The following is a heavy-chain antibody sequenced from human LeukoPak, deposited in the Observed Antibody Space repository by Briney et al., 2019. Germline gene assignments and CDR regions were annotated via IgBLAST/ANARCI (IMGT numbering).Heavy chain of an antibody. V-gene: IGHV1-18*04. CDR1: GYNFIDYY. J-gene: IGHJ6*02. CDR3: ARGTQDIVVVPAAMGYYYYGMDV. Sequence: ASVKVSCKTSGYNFIDYYINWVRQAPGQGLEWMGWISAYNGNTNYAQKLQGRVTMTTDTSTSTAYMELRSLRSDDTAVYYCARGTQDIVVVPAAMGYYYYGMDVWGQGTTVTVSS. D-gene: IGHD2-2*01. CDR2: ISAYNGNT.